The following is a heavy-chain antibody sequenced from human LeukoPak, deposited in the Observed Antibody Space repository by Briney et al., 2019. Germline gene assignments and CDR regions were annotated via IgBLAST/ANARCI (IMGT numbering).Heavy chain of an antibody. Sequence: PGGSLRLSCAASGFTVSSNYMSWVRQAPGGGLEWVSVIHSGGDTYYADSVKGRFTISRDNSKNTLYLQMNSLRVEDTAVYYCARGIDSSGWLDYWGQGTLVTVSS. CDR3: ARGIDSSGWLDY. CDR2: IHSGGDT. V-gene: IGHV3-53*01. CDR1: GFTVSSNY. J-gene: IGHJ4*02. D-gene: IGHD6-19*01.